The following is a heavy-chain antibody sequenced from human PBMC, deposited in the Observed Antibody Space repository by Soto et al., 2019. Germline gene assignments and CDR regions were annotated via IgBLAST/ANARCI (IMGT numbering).Heavy chain of an antibody. Sequence: GGSLRLSCAASGFTFSSYAMHWVRQAPGKGLEWVAVISYDGSNKYYADSVKGRFTISRDNSKNTLYLQMNSLRAEDTAVYYCAQQPQVAVADLDYWGQGTLVTVSS. CDR2: ISYDGSNK. V-gene: IGHV3-30-3*01. CDR3: AQQPQVAVADLDY. D-gene: IGHD6-19*01. CDR1: GFTFSSYA. J-gene: IGHJ4*02.